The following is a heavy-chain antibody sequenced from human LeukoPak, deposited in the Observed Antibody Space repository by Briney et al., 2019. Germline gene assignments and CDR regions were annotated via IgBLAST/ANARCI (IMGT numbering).Heavy chain of an antibody. D-gene: IGHD4-17*01. J-gene: IGHJ4*02. Sequence: GGSLRLSCAASGFTFSNAWMSWVRQAPGKGLEWVGRIKSKTDGGTTDYVAPVKGRFTISRDDSKNTAYLQMNSLKTEDTAVYYCTGQPNYGDYPNWGQGTLVTVSS. CDR3: TGQPNYGDYPN. V-gene: IGHV3-15*01. CDR1: GFTFSNAW. CDR2: IKSKTDGGTT.